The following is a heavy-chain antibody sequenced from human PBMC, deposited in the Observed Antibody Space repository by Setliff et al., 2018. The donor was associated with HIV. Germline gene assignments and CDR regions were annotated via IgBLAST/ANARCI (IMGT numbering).Heavy chain of an antibody. Sequence: ASVQVSCKASGYTFTNYGINWVRQAPGQGLEWMGWISVHNGNTSFAQNVPGRVTMTTDTSTSTAYMEVRSLRSDDTAVYYCARGYSSSSSYYYGMDVWGQGTTVTVSS. CDR3: ARGYSSSSSYYYGMDV. V-gene: IGHV1-18*01. CDR1: GYTFTNYG. D-gene: IGHD6-6*01. CDR2: ISVHNGNT. J-gene: IGHJ6*02.